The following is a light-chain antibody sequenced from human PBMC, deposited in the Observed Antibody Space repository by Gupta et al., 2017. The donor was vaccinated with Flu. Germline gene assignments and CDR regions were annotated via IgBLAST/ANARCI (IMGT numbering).Light chain of an antibody. V-gene: IGKV4-1*01. CDR2: WAS. J-gene: IGKJ4*01. Sequence: SLGERATINCKSSQSVFYDAGEKNYLSWYQQKPGQPPKVLINWASIRESGVPDRFSGSGSGTDFTLTINNLQAEDVAVYFCQQADGIPITFGGGTKVEIK. CDR3: QQADGIPIT. CDR1: QSVFYDAGEKNY.